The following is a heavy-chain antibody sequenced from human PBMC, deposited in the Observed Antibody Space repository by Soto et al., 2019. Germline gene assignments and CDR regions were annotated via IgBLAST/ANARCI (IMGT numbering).Heavy chain of an antibody. J-gene: IGHJ4*02. V-gene: IGHV4-39*01. CDR1: GGSISSRSYY. D-gene: IGHD3-16*01. CDR3: ARLPNYDDIWARSIVSVY. CDR2: IYYSGST. Sequence: LCGGSISSRSYYWGWIRQPPGKGLEWIGGIYYSGSTYYNPSLRSRVTIFVDTSKNQFSLKLSSVTAADTAVYYCARLPNYDDIWARSIVSVYWGRGTRVTVSS.